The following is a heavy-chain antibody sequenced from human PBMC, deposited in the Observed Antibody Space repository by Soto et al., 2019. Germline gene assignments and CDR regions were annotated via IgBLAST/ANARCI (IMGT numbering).Heavy chain of an antibody. D-gene: IGHD6-13*01. J-gene: IGHJ5*02. CDR1: GGSISSYY. V-gene: IGHV4-4*07. Sequence: SETLSLTCTVSGGSISSYYWSWIRQPAGKGLEWIGRIYTSGSTNYNPSLKSRVTMSVDTSKNQFSLKLSSVTAADTAVYYCASSPRIAAAGKSPWFDPWGQGTLVTSPQ. CDR2: IYTSGST. CDR3: ASSPRIAAAGKSPWFDP.